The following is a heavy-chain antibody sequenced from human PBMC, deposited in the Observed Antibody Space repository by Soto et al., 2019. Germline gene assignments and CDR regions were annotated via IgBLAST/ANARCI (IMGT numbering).Heavy chain of an antibody. J-gene: IGHJ3*02. D-gene: IGHD3-9*01. Sequence: GGSLRLSCAASGFTFSSYAMSWVRQAPGKGLEWVSAISGSGGSTYYADSVKGRLTISRDNSKNTLYLQMNSLRAEDTAVYYCAKDLGVYYDILTGYYFGDAFDIWGQGTMVTVSS. V-gene: IGHV3-23*01. CDR1: GFTFSSYA. CDR3: AKDLGVYYDILTGYYFGDAFDI. CDR2: ISGSGGST.